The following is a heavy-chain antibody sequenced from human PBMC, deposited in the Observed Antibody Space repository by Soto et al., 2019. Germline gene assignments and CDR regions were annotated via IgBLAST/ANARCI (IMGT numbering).Heavy chain of an antibody. D-gene: IGHD3-16*01. Sequence: SVKVSCKASGGTFSSHAISWVRQAPGQGLEWMGGIIPFFKATNYAQKFQGRVTITADDSTSTAYMDLYSLRSEDTAVYYCARDVPLNYYDGTFSYYAMDVWGQETTVTVSS. J-gene: IGHJ6*02. V-gene: IGHV1-69*13. CDR3: ARDVPLNYYDGTFSYYAMDV. CDR2: IIPFFKAT. CDR1: GGTFSSHA.